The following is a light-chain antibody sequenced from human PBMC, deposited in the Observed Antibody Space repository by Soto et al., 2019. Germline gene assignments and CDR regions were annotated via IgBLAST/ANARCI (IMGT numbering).Light chain of an antibody. CDR1: NSDVGSYNL. V-gene: IGLV2-23*02. J-gene: IGLJ1*01. Sequence: QSALTQPASVSGSPGQSITISCTGTNSDVGSYNLVSWYQQHPGKAPKVIIYEVSERPSGVSDRFSGSKSVNMSSLMISGLQADDEADYYCCSYAGSSTQSYVFGSGTKVTVL. CDR2: EVS. CDR3: CSYAGSSTQSYV.